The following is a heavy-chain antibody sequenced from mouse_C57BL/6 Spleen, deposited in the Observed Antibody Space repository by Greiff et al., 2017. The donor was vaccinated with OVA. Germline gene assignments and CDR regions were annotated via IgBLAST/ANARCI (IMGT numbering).Heavy chain of an antibody. D-gene: IGHD1-1*01. CDR2: IDPETGGT. Sequence: QVQLQQSGAELVRPGASVTLSCKASGYTFTDYEMHWVKQTPVHGLEWIGAIDPETGGTAYNQKFKGKAILTADKSSSTAYMELRSLTSEDSAVYYCTKRENYYGSSYWYFDVWGTGTTVTVSS. J-gene: IGHJ1*03. V-gene: IGHV1-15*01. CDR1: GYTFTDYE. CDR3: TKRENYYGSSYWYFDV.